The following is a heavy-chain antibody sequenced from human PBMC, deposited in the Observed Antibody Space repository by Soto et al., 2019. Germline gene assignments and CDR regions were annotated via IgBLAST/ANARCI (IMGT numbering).Heavy chain of an antibody. D-gene: IGHD1-1*01. CDR1: GGSISSYY. Sequence: QVQLQESGPGLVKPSETLSLTCTVSGGSISSYYWSWIRQPPGKGLEWIGYIYYSGSTNYNPSLTRRVXXSXDXCKNQFSLKLSSVTAADTAVYYCARVRVLNSWYFDLWGRGTLVTVSS. CDR3: ARVRVLNSWYFDL. CDR2: IYYSGST. J-gene: IGHJ2*01. V-gene: IGHV4-59*01.